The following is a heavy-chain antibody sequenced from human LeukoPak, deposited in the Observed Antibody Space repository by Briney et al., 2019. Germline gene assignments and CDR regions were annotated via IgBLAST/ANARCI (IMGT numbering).Heavy chain of an antibody. CDR1: GGTFSSYA. J-gene: IGHJ5*02. CDR2: IIPIFGTA. V-gene: IGHV1-69*13. D-gene: IGHD2-21*01. CDR3: ARDPGFNYCGGDCPPPFDP. Sequence: GASVKVSCKASGGTFSSYAISWVRQAPGQGLEWMGGIIPIFGTANHAQKFQGRGTITADESTSTAYMELSSLRSEDKAVYSCARDPGFNYCGGDCPPPFDPWGQGTLVTVSS.